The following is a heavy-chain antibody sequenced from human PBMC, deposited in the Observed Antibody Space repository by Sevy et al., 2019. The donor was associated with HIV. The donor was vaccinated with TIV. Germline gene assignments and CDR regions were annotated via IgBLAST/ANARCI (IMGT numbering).Heavy chain of an antibody. CDR3: ARGGFVYDYYLDS. CDR1: GYTFIGQY. CDR2: INPNTGGT. J-gene: IGHJ4*02. D-gene: IGHD5-12*01. Sequence: ASVKASCKASGYTFIGQYVHWVRQAPGQGLEWMGWINPNTGGTRYGKKFQGRVTLARDTSISTAYMDLTRLTSDDTGVYYCARGGFVYDYYLDSWGQGTLVTVSS. V-gene: IGHV1-2*02.